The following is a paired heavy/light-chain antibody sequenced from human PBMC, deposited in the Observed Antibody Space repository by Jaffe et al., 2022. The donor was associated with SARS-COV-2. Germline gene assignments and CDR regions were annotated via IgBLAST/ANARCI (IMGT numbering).Light chain of an antibody. CDR1: QGISNY. Sequence: DIQMTQSPSSLSASVGDRVTITCRASQGISNYLAWYQQKPGKVPKLLIYAASTLQSGVPSRFSGSGSGTDFTLTISSLQPEDVATYYCQKYNSAPVLTFGGGTKVEIK. V-gene: IGKV1-27*01. CDR2: AAS. CDR3: QKYNSAPVLT. J-gene: IGKJ4*01.
Heavy chain of an antibody. CDR1: GFTFSSYD. CDR3: ARAPGLSRSSWYPPGAYGMDV. J-gene: IGHJ6*02. V-gene: IGHV3-13*01. CDR2: IGTAGDT. D-gene: IGHD6-13*01. Sequence: EVQLVESGGGLVQPGGSLRLSCAASGFTFSSYDMHWVRQATGKGLEWVSAIGTAGDTYYPGSVKGRFTISRENAKNSLYLQMNSLRAGDTAVYYCARAPGLSRSSWYPPGAYGMDVWGQGTTVTVSS.